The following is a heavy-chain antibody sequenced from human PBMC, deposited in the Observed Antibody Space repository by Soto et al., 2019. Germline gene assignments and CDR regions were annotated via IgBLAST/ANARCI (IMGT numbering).Heavy chain of an antibody. J-gene: IGHJ4*02. D-gene: IGHD5-12*01. Sequence: QLQLQESGPGLVKPSETLSLTCTVSGGSISSSSYYCGWIRKPPGKGLEWIGSIYYSGSTYYNPSLKSRVTISVVTSKNQFSLKLSSATAADTAVYYCARPSRDGYNTGIDYWGQGTLVTVSS. V-gene: IGHV4-39*01. CDR1: GGSISSSSYY. CDR2: IYYSGST. CDR3: ARPSRDGYNTGIDY.